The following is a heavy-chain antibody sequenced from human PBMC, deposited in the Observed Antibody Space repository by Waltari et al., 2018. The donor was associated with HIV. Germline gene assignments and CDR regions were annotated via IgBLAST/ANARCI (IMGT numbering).Heavy chain of an antibody. CDR3: VRTQIDPYYGMDV. D-gene: IGHD3-9*01. Sequence: EEQLVGSGGNLVQPGGSLRRAGVASGLTCSNLGWTWVCEAPGKGLEWLGNIKADETERSYADSVRGRFTTSRDNSKNLLFLQMNNLRVEDTALYYCVRTQIDPYYGMDVWGHGTVVTVSS. V-gene: IGHV3-7*01. CDR2: IKADETER. CDR1: GLTCSNLG. J-gene: IGHJ6*02.